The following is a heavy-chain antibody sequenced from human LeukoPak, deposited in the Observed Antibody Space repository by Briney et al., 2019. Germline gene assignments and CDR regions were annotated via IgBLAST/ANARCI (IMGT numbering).Heavy chain of an antibody. CDR1: GYTFTSYD. Sequence: ASVKVSCKASGYTFTSYDINWVRQATGQGLEWMGWMNPNSGNTGYAQKFQGRVTITRNTSISTAYMELNSLRSDDTAVYYCAREYYDILTGLYYFDYWGQGTLVTVSS. CDR2: MNPNSGNT. V-gene: IGHV1-8*03. CDR3: AREYYDILTGLYYFDY. J-gene: IGHJ4*02. D-gene: IGHD3-9*01.